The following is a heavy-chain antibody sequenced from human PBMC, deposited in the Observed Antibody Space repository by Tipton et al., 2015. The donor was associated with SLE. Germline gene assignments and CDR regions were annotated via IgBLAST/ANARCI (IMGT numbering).Heavy chain of an antibody. V-gene: IGHV4-39*07. CDR2: MYYSGST. CDR3: AREIGS. J-gene: IGHJ5*02. CDR1: GDSIISSSYY. Sequence: TLSLTCTVSGDSIISSSYYWGWIRQPPGKGLEWIGSMYYSGSTNYNPSLKSRVTISVDTSKNQFSLKLSSVTAADTAVYYCAREIGSWGQGTLVTVSS.